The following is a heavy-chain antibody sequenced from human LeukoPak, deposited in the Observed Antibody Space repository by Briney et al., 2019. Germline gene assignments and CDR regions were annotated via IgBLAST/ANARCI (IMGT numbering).Heavy chain of an antibody. CDR3: ARGGTIFGVALPRLNWFDP. CDR2: INHSGST. V-gene: IGHV4-34*01. D-gene: IGHD3-3*01. CDR1: GGSFSGYY. Sequence: SETLSLTCAVYGGSFSGYYWSWIRQPPGKGLEXXXXINHSGSTNYNPSLKSRVTISVDTSKNQFSLKLSSVTAADTAVYYCARGGTIFGVALPRLNWFDPWGQGTLVTVSS. J-gene: IGHJ5*02.